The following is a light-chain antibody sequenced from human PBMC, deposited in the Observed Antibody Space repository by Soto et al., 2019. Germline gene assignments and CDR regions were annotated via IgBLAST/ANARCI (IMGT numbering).Light chain of an antibody. J-gene: IGKJ5*01. Sequence: DVQMTQPRPTACASIGDRLAITWRASRDISNSLAWYQQKPGKAPKLLIRSASSLQSGVPSRFSGSGSGTDFTLSITSLQPEDFATYYCQQSYGAPITFGQGTRLEIK. V-gene: IGKV1-12*01. CDR3: QQSYGAPIT. CDR1: RDISNS. CDR2: SAS.